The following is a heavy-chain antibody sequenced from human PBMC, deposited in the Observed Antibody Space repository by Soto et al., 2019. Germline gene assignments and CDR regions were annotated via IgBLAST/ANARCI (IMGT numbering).Heavy chain of an antibody. Sequence: QVQLQESGPGLVKPSQTLSLTCTVSGGSISSGGYYWSWIRQHPGKGLEWIGYIYYSGSTYYNPSLKSRVTLSVDTCKNQFPLKLGSVTAGDTAVYYCASEPYCSGGSCYGGGGYFQHWGQGTLVTVSS. J-gene: IGHJ1*01. D-gene: IGHD2-15*01. CDR2: IYYSGST. V-gene: IGHV4-31*03. CDR1: GGSISSGGYY. CDR3: ASEPYCSGGSCYGGGGYFQH.